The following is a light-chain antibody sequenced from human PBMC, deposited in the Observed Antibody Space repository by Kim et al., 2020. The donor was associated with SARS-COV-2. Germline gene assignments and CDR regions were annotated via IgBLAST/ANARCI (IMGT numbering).Light chain of an antibody. CDR1: SSNIGAGYD. V-gene: IGLV1-40*01. CDR2: SNS. Sequence: QSVLTQPPSVSGTPGQRVTIACTGSSSNIGAGYDVHWYQHLPGTAPKLLIYSNSNRPSGVPDRFSGYKSGTSASLAITGLQAEDEADYYCESYDSSLSGSVFGGGTKLTVL. CDR3: ESYDSSLSGSV. J-gene: IGLJ3*02.